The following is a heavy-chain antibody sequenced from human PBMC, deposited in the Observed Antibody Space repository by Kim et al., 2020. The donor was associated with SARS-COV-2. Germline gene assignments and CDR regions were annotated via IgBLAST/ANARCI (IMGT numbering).Heavy chain of an antibody. CDR2: IDGSDGTT. V-gene: IGHV3-23*01. CDR3: MKGGWGWIWDH. J-gene: IGHJ4*02. D-gene: IGHD2-2*03. CDR1: GLTFTGYA. Sequence: GGSLRLSCTTSGLTFTGYAMSWVRQAPGKGLEWVSSIDGSDGTTYYVDSVKGRFTISRDNSKSTLYLQMSTLRADDTAVYYCMKGGWGWIWDHWGQGTLV.